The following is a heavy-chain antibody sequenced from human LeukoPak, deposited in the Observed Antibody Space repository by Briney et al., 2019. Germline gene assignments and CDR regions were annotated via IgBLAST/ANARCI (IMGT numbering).Heavy chain of an antibody. D-gene: IGHD1-26*01. CDR1: GFTFSSYE. CDR3: ARDPYSGSYYFDY. V-gene: IGHV3-48*03. CDR2: ISSSGSTI. Sequence: GGSLRLSCAASGFTFSSYEMNWVRQAPGKGLEWVSYISSSGSTIYYADPVKGRFTISRDNAKNSLYLQMNSLRAEDTAVYYCARDPYSGSYYFDYWGQGTLVTVSS. J-gene: IGHJ4*02.